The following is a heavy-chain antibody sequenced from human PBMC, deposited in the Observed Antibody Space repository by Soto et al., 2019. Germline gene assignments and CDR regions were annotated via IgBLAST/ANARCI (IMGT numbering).Heavy chain of an antibody. V-gene: IGHV1-69*13. Sequence: SVKISSKASGGTFSSYAISWVRQPPGQGLEWMAGIIPIFGTANYAQNFQGRVTITADESTSTAYMELSSLRSEDTAVYYCAPSGVGGGIYYFYYCMGVCGQLPTVTVCS. CDR1: GGTFSSYA. CDR2: IIPIFGTA. CDR3: APSGVGGGIYYFYYCMGV. J-gene: IGHJ6*02. D-gene: IGHD2-15*01.